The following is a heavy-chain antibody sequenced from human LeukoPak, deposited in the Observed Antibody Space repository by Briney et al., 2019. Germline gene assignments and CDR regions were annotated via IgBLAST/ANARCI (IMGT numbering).Heavy chain of an antibody. J-gene: IGHJ4*02. CDR2: ISSSSSYI. CDR3: ARETIAARVLG. Sequence: KPGGSLRLSCAASGFTFSSYSMNWVRQAPGKGLEWVSSISSSSSYICYADSVKGRFTISRDNAKNSLYLQMNSLRAEDTAVYYCARETIAARVLGWGQGTLVTVSS. V-gene: IGHV3-21*01. CDR1: GFTFSSYS. D-gene: IGHD6-6*01.